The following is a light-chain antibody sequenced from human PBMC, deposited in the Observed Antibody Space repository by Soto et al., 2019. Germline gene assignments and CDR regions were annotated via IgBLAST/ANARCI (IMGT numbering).Light chain of an antibody. CDR3: QTWGTGTVV. Sequence: QLVLTQSPSASASLGASVRLTCTLSSGHSTHAIAWHQQQPDKGPRYLMNLNNDGSHIKGDGIPDRFSGSSSGAERYLIISSLQSEDEADYYCQTWGTGTVVFGGGTQLTVL. CDR1: SGHSTHA. V-gene: IGLV4-69*01. J-gene: IGLJ2*01. CDR2: LNNDGSH.